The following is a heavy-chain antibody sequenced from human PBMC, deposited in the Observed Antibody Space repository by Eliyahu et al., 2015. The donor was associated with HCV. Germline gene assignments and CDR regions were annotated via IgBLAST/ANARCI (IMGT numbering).Heavy chain of an antibody. D-gene: IGHD5-12*01. CDR1: GFDFSAHG. Sequence: EEQLVESGGGLVKPGESLRLSCTASGFDFSAHGMSWVRQAPGKGLEWVSSISGSGSYIYSADSVKGRFTISRDNAKNSLYLQMNSLRAEDTALYFCARERRVDASVDTWGQGTLVTVSS. CDR3: ARERRVDASVDT. CDR2: ISGSGSYI. J-gene: IGHJ5*02. V-gene: IGHV3-21*01.